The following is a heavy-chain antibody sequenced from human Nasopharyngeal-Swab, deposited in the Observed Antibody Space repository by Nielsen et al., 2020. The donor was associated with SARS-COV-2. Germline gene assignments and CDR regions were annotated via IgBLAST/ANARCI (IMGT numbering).Heavy chain of an antibody. CDR1: GFTFSSYA. CDR3: AKLDCSSTSCYTGGKTTYYYYGMDV. Sequence: GESLKISCAASGFTFSSYAMHWVRQAPGKGLEWVAVISYDGSNKYYADSVKGRFTISRDNSKNTLYLQMNSLRAEDTAVYYCAKLDCSSTSCYTGGKTTYYYYGMDVWGQGTTVTVSS. V-gene: IGHV3-30-3*02. D-gene: IGHD2-2*02. CDR2: ISYDGSNK. J-gene: IGHJ6*02.